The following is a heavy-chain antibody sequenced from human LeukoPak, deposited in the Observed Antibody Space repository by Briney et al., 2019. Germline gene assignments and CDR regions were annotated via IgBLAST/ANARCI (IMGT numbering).Heavy chain of an antibody. CDR3: ARGSAGDY. J-gene: IGHJ4*02. V-gene: IGHV3-7*01. CDR2: IIQDGSAK. CDR1: GFTFSSYW. Sequence: GGSLRLSCAASGFTFSSYWMSWVRQAPGKGLEWVANIIQDGSAKFFVDSVKGRFTISRDNAKNSLYLQMNSLRAEDTAVYYCARGSAGDYWGQGTLVTVSS. D-gene: IGHD6-13*01.